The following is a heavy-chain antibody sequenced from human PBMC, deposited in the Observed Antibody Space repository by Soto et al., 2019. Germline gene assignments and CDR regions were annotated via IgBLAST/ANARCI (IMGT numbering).Heavy chain of an antibody. Sequence: SETLSLTCTVSGGPISSDSYYWSWIRQHPGKGLEWVGYIYYSGTTYYNPSLKSRVTISLDRSKNQFSLKLTSVTAADTAVYYCARDKWRAGAGGFYGMDVWGQGTTVTVSS. CDR1: GGPISSDSYY. CDR2: IYYSGTT. D-gene: IGHD6-13*01. CDR3: ARDKWRAGAGGFYGMDV. V-gene: IGHV4-30-2*01. J-gene: IGHJ6*02.